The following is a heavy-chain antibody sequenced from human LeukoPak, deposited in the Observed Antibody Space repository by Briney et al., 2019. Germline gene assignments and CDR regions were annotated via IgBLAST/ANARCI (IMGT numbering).Heavy chain of an antibody. D-gene: IGHD3-22*01. CDR1: GYTFTGYY. CDR2: INPNSGGT. V-gene: IGHV1-2*02. Sequence: ASVKVSCKASGYTFTGYYMHWVRQAPGQGLEWMGWINPNSGGTNYAQKFQGRVTMTRDTSISTAYMELSSLRSEDTAVYYCARVRYYYDSSGYYPDYWGQGTLVTVSS. J-gene: IGHJ4*02. CDR3: ARVRYYYDSSGYYPDY.